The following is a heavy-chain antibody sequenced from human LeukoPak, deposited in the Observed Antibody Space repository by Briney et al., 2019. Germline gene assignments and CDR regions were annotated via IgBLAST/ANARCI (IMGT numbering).Heavy chain of an antibody. CDR3: ARLQPPYGGHGVGAFDI. D-gene: IGHD4-23*01. J-gene: IGHJ3*02. Sequence: PGGSLRLSCVASGFTFSSYSMNWVRQAPGKGLEWVSSISSSSSYIYYADSVKGRFTISRDNSKNTLYLQVNSLRAEDTAVYYCARLQPPYGGHGVGAFDIWGQGTMVTVSS. V-gene: IGHV3-21*01. CDR2: ISSSSSYI. CDR1: GFTFSSYS.